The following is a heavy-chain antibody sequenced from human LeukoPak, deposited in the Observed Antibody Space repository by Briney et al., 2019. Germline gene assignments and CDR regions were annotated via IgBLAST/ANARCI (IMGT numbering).Heavy chain of an antibody. CDR2: IIPIFGTA. J-gene: IGHJ4*02. CDR1: GGTFSSYA. V-gene: IGHV1-69*05. Sequence: SVKVSCKASGGTFSSYAISWVRQAPGQGLEWMGGIIPIFGTANYAQKFQGRVTITTDESTSTAYMELSSLRSEDTAVYYCASGKYCSSTSCYFYYDSSGHAYWGQGILVTVSS. CDR3: ASGKYCSSTSCYFYYDSSGHAY. D-gene: IGHD2-2*01.